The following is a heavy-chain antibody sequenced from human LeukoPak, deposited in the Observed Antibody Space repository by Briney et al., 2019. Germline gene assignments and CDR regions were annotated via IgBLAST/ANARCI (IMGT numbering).Heavy chain of an antibody. V-gene: IGHV1-18*01. CDR1: GYTFTSYG. Sequence: ASVKVSCKASGYTFTSYGISWVRQAPGQGLEWMGWISAYNGNTNYAQKLQGRVTMTTDTSTSTAYMELRSLRSDDTAVCYCARGGSIRPYSSSWYNWFDPWGQGTLVTVSS. CDR2: ISAYNGNT. J-gene: IGHJ5*02. D-gene: IGHD6-13*01. CDR3: ARGGSIRPYSSSWYNWFDP.